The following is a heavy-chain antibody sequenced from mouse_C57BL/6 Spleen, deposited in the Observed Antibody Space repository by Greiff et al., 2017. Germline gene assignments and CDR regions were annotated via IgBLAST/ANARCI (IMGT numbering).Heavy chain of an antibody. CDR1: GFTFSDHG. D-gene: IGHD2-2*01. CDR2: ISSGSSTI. J-gene: IGHJ1*03. Sequence: DVKLVESGGGLVKPGGSLKLSCAASGFTFSDHGMHWVRQAPEKGLEWVAYISSGSSTIYYADTVKGRFTISRDNAKNTLFLQMTSLRSEDTAMYYCARNGYGKYWYFDVWGTGTTVTVSS. V-gene: IGHV5-17*01. CDR3: ARNGYGKYWYFDV.